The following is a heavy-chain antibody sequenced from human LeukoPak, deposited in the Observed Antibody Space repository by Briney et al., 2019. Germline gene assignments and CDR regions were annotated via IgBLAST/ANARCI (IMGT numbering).Heavy chain of an antibody. CDR3: ARDPGRQYSSIADV. D-gene: IGHD6-19*01. J-gene: IGHJ6*02. CDR2: IKEDGSKR. V-gene: IGHV3-7*03. CDR1: GFSFSNYW. Sequence: PGGSLRLSCAASGFSFSNYWMNWVRRAPGKGLEWLANIKEDGSKRYYLDSVKGRFTISRDNAKNSLYLQMDSLRVEDTAVYYCARDPGRQYSSIADVWGQGTTVTVSS.